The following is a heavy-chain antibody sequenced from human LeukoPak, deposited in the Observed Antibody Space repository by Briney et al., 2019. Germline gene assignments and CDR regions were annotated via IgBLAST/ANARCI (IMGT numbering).Heavy chain of an antibody. V-gene: IGHV1-18*01. J-gene: IGHJ4*02. CDR1: GYTFTNSA. CDR3: AREADSSGYFFRPDF. Sequence: GASVKVSCRASGYTFTNSAISWVRQAPGQGLEWMGWNSVYSDDTKSAQNLQGRITMTKDTSTSTAYMELRSLRSDDTAVYYCAREADSSGYFFRPDFWGQGTLVTVSS. D-gene: IGHD3-22*01. CDR2: NSVYSDDT.